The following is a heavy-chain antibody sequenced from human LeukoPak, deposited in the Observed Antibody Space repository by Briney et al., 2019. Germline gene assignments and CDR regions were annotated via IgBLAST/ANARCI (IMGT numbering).Heavy chain of an antibody. CDR3: GRDSSWYNTDWYAGGFDL. CDR1: GLTLSNYW. CDR2: IGHDGYYI. V-gene: IGHV3-7*01. Sequence: PGGSLRLSCAASGLTLSNYWMTWVRQAPGKGLEWVAIIGHDGYYIRYGDSVRGRFTISRDNANNALYLQMTSLRVEDTAIYYCGRDSSWYNTDWYAGGFDLWGQGALVAVSS. J-gene: IGHJ4*02. D-gene: IGHD6-19*01.